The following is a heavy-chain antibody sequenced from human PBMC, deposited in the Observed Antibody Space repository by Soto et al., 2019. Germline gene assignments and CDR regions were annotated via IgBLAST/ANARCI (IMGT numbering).Heavy chain of an antibody. CDR2: IYYSGST. D-gene: IGHD1-1*01. Sequence: PSETLSLTCTVSGGSISSYYGSWIRQPPGRGLEWIGYIYYSGSTNYNPSLKSRVTISVDTSKNQFSLKLSSVTAADTAVYYCARRYGYSFDYWGQGTLVTVSS. CDR1: GGSISSYY. V-gene: IGHV4-59*08. CDR3: ARRYGYSFDY. J-gene: IGHJ4*02.